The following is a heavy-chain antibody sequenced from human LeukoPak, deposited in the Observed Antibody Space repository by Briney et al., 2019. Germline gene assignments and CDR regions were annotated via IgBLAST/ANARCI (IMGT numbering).Heavy chain of an antibody. J-gene: IGHJ4*02. CDR2: IFYSGTT. Sequence: SETLSLTCTVSGGSISSYYWSWIRQPPGKGLEWIGFIFYSGTTNYNPSLKSRVTVSVDTSKNQFSLKLSSVTAADTAVYYCARGGWNKFDYWGQGTLVTVSS. CDR1: GGSISSYY. CDR3: ARGGWNKFDY. V-gene: IGHV4-59*01. D-gene: IGHD3-22*01.